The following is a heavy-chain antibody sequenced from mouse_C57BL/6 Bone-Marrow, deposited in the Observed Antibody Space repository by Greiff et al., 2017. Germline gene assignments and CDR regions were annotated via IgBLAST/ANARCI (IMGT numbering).Heavy chain of an antibody. CDR2: INPYNGGT. CDR3: ARELGRVFDY. D-gene: IGHD4-1*01. V-gene: IGHV1-19*01. J-gene: IGHJ2*01. Sequence: VQLQQSGPVLVKPGASVKMSCKASGYTFTDYYMNWVKQSHGKSLEWIGVINPYNGGTSYNQKFKGKATLTVDKSSSTAYMELNSLTSEDSAVYYCARELGRVFDYWGQGTTLTVSS. CDR1: GYTFTDYY.